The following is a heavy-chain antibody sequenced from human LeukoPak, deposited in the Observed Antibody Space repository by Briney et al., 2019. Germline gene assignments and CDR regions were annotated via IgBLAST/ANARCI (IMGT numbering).Heavy chain of an antibody. CDR1: GFTFSRHG. CDR2: ISGSGGST. Sequence: GGSLRLSCAASGFTFSRHGIHWVRQAPGKGLEWVSAISGSGGSTYYADSVKGRFTISRDNSKNTLYLQMNSLRAEDTAVYYCAAYLRVTGTTWDYYYYMDVWGKGTTVTVSS. V-gene: IGHV3-23*01. CDR3: AAYLRVTGTTWDYYYYMDV. J-gene: IGHJ6*03. D-gene: IGHD1-7*01.